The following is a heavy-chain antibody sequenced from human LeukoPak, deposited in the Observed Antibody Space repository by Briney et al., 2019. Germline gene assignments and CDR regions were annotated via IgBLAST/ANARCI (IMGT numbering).Heavy chain of an antibody. CDR1: GLTFRSYA. Sequence: GGTLRLSCAASGLTFRSYAMHWVRQAPGKGLEGVSAISGSGGSTYYADSVKGRFTISRDNSKNTLYLQMNSLRAEDTAVYYCAKDLTRSARITMIVVVPDAFDIWGQGTMVTVSS. CDR3: AKDLTRSARITMIVVVPDAFDI. J-gene: IGHJ3*02. CDR2: ISGSGGST. D-gene: IGHD3-22*01. V-gene: IGHV3-23*01.